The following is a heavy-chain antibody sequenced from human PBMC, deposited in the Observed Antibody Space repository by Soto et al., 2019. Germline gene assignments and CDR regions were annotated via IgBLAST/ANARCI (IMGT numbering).Heavy chain of an antibody. V-gene: IGHV1-18*01. CDR2: ISAYNGNT. CDR1: GYTFTNYG. Sequence: QVQLVQSGAEVKKPGASVKVSCKASGYTFTNYGISWVREAPGQGLEWMGWISAYNGNTKYAQKFQGRVTMTTDTSTTTAYMELRSLRSDDTAVYYCARGGVYRSGGSCPDNCFDPWGQGTLVTVSS. D-gene: IGHD2-15*01. CDR3: ARGGVYRSGGSCPDNCFDP. J-gene: IGHJ5*02.